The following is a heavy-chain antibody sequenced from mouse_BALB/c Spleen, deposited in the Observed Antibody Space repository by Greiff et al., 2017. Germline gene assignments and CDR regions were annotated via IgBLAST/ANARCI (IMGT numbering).Heavy chain of an antibody. V-gene: IGHV14-3*02. J-gene: IGHJ3*01. CDR3: ARGDVAY. Sequence: VHVKQSGAELVKPGASVKLSCTASGFNIKDTYMHWVKQRPEQGLEWIGRIDPANGNTKYDPKFQGKATITADTSSNTAYLQLSSLTSEDTAVYYCARGDVAYWGQGTLVTVSA. D-gene: IGHD3-3*01. CDR1: GFNIKDTY. CDR2: IDPANGNT.